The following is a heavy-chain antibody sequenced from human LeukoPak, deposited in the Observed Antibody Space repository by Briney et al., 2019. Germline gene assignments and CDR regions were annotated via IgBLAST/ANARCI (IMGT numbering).Heavy chain of an antibody. Sequence: GGSLRLSCAASGFTFDDYGMSWVRQAPGKGLEWVSGINWNGGSTGYADSVKGRFTISRDNAKNSLYLQMNSLGAEDTAVYYCARCEWHYYHYYIDVWGKGTTVTVSS. CDR3: ARCEWHYYHYYIDV. J-gene: IGHJ6*03. CDR2: INWNGGST. CDR1: GFTFDDYG. V-gene: IGHV3-20*04. D-gene: IGHD3-3*01.